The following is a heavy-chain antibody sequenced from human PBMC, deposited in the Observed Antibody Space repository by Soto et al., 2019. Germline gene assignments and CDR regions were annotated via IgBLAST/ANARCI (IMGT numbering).Heavy chain of an antibody. CDR3: AKDQNYYDSSGPTESFDY. Sequence: GGSLRLSCAASGFTFSSYAMSWVRQAPGKGLEWVSAISGSGGSTYYADSVKGRFTISRDNSKNTLYLQMNSLRAEDTAVYYCAKDQNYYDSSGPTESFDYWGQGTLVTVSS. D-gene: IGHD3-22*01. CDR2: ISGSGGST. CDR1: GFTFSSYA. V-gene: IGHV3-23*01. J-gene: IGHJ4*02.